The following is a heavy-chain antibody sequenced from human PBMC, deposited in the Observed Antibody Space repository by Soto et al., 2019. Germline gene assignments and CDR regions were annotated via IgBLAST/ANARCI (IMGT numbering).Heavy chain of an antibody. V-gene: IGHV4-34*01. J-gene: IGHJ5*02. CDR1: GGSFSGYY. CDR2: INHSGST. Sequence: SETLSLTCAVYGGSFSGYYWSWIRQPPGKGLEWIGEINHSGSTNYNPSLKSRVTISVDTSKNQFSLKLSSVTAADTAVYYCARGVTYYYGSGSYRNWFDPWGQGTLFTVSS. D-gene: IGHD3-10*01. CDR3: ARGVTYYYGSGSYRNWFDP.